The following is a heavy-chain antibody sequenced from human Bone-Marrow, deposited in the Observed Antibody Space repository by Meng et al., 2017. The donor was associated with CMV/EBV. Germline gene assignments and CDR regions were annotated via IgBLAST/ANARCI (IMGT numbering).Heavy chain of an antibody. D-gene: IGHD1-1*01. Sequence: GGSLRLSCAASGFTFSSYAMHWVRQAPGKGLEWVAVISYDGSNKYYADSVKGRFTISRDNAKNTLYLQMNSLRAEDTAVYYCARDLEPAGHLKEHYDYWGQGTLVTVSS. CDR2: ISYDGSNK. CDR3: ARDLEPAGHLKEHYDY. V-gene: IGHV3-30-3*01. CDR1: GFTFSSYA. J-gene: IGHJ4*02.